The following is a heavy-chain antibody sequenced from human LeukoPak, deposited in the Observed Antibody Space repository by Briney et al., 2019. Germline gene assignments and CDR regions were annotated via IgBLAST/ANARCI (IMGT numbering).Heavy chain of an antibody. V-gene: IGHV3-74*01. D-gene: IGHD5-24*01. Sequence: GGSLRLSCAASGFTFSSYWMHWVRQAPGKGLVWVSGINSDGSYTTYADYVKGRFTISRDNAKNTLYLQVNSLRAEDTAVYYCARVRVEMSTNYWGQGTLVTVSS. J-gene: IGHJ4*02. CDR1: GFTFSSYW. CDR3: ARVRVEMSTNY. CDR2: INSDGSYT.